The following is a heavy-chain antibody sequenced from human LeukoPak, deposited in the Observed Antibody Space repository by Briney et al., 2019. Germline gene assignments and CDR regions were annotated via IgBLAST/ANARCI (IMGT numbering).Heavy chain of an antibody. CDR1: GYSFTSYW. Sequence: GESLTISCTGSGYSFTSYWIGWVRQMPGKGLEWMGIIYPGDSDTRYSPSFQGQVTISADKSIRTAYLQWSSLKASDTAIYYCARHHDYGDYGCFDYWGQGTLVTVSS. D-gene: IGHD4-17*01. CDR3: ARHHDYGDYGCFDY. V-gene: IGHV5-51*01. CDR2: IYPGDSDT. J-gene: IGHJ4*02.